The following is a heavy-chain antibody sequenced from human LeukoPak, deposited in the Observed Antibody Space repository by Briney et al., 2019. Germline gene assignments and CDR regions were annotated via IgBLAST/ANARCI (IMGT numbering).Heavy chain of an antibody. J-gene: IGHJ4*02. Sequence: GGSLRLSCAASGFSFSNSGMHWVRQAPGKGLEWVAFIGQDGTTKYYVDSVKGRFTISRDNSKNTLYLQMNSLRAEDTAVYYCAKANLGTYFDYWGQGTLVTVSS. CDR3: AKANLGTYFDY. CDR2: IGQDGTTK. V-gene: IGHV3-30*02. CDR1: GFSFSNSG. D-gene: IGHD7-27*01.